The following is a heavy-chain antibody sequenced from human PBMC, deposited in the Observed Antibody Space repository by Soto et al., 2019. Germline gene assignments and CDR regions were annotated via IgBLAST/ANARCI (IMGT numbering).Heavy chain of an antibody. J-gene: IGHJ2*01. CDR2: ISGSGGST. Sequence: EVQLLESGGDLVQPGGSLRLSCAASGFTFSSYAMSWVRQAPGKGLEWVSSISGSGGSTYYADSVKGRFTISSDNSKNTLFLQMDSLRADDTAVYYCAKARGSWYFDLWGRGTLVTVSS. D-gene: IGHD5-12*01. V-gene: IGHV3-23*01. CDR3: AKARGSWYFDL. CDR1: GFTFSSYA.